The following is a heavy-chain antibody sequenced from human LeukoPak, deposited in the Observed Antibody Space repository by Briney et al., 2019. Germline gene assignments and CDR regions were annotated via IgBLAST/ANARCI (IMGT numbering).Heavy chain of an antibody. Sequence: GGSLRLSCAASGFTFDDYAMHWVRQAPGKGLEWVSGISWNSGSIGYADSVKGRFTISRDNAKNSLYLQMNSLRAEDTTVYYCAREEIVGACHDYWGQGTLVTVSS. J-gene: IGHJ4*02. D-gene: IGHD1-26*01. CDR1: GFTFDDYA. CDR2: ISWNSGSI. V-gene: IGHV3-9*01. CDR3: AREEIVGACHDY.